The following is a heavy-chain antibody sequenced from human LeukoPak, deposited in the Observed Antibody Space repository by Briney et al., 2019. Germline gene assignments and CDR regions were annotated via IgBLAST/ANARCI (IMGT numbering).Heavy chain of an antibody. CDR1: GGSISSYY. CDR3: ARGPGIAVAGTIYYYYGMDV. CDR2: IYTSGST. Sequence: PSETLSLTCTVSGGSISSYYWSWIRQPAGKGLEWIGRIYTSGSTNYNPSLKSRVTMSVDTSKNQFSLKLSSVTAADTAVYYCARGPGIAVAGTIYYYYGMDVWGQGTTVTVSS. J-gene: IGHJ6*02. D-gene: IGHD6-19*01. V-gene: IGHV4-4*07.